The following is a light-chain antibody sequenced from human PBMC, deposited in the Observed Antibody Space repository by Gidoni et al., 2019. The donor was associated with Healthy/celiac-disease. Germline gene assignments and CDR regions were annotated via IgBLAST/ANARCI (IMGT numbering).Light chain of an antibody. V-gene: IGKV3-11*01. CDR1: QSVSSY. J-gene: IGKJ2*01. CDR2: AAS. Sequence: EIVLTQSPATLSLSPGARATLSCRASQSVSSYLAWYQQKPGQAPRLLIYAASNRATGIPARFSGSGSGTDFTLTISSLEPEDFAVYYCQQPQGYTFGQGTKLEIK. CDR3: QQPQGYT.